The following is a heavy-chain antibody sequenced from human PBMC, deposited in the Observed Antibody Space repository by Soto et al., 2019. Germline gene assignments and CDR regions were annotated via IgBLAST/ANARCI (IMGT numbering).Heavy chain of an antibody. D-gene: IGHD3-22*01. Sequence: KTSETLSLTCTVSGGSISSSSYYWGWIRQPPGKGLEWIGSIYYSGSTYYNPSLKSRVTISVDTSKNQFSLKLSSVTAADTAVYYCARGTMIVVVIRPFDYWGQGTLVTVSS. CDR3: ARGTMIVVVIRPFDY. CDR1: GGSISSSSYY. V-gene: IGHV4-39*01. J-gene: IGHJ4*02. CDR2: IYYSGST.